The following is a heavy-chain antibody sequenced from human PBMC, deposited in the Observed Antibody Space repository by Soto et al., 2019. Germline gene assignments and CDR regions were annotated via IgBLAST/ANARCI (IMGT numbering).Heavy chain of an antibody. CDR3: ARAQWLADDAFDI. CDR2: VKGDGSDT. J-gene: IGHJ3*02. D-gene: IGHD6-19*01. V-gene: IGHV3-74*01. CDR1: GFTFSSYW. Sequence: GGSLRLSCAASGFTFSSYWMHWVRQAPGKGLVWVSRVKGDGSDTTYADSVRGRFTISRDNTKNTLYLQMNSLRPEDAAVYYCARAQWLADDAFDIWGHGTMVTVSS.